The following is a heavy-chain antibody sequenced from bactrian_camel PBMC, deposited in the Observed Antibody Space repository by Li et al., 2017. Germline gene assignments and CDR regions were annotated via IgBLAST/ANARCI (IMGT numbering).Heavy chain of an antibody. D-gene: IGHD2*01. CDR1: GFTFITDY. Sequence: HVQLVESGGGLVQPGGSLRLSCVASGFTFITDYMSWVRQAPGKGLEWVSTIYSDGDGSKIYYTDSAKGRFTISRDNAKNTLYLQMNSLSPEDTAMYYCAADFRIKRARDLFDSYEYDYWGQGTQVTVS. J-gene: IGHJ4*01. CDR3: AADFRIKRARDLFDSYEYDY. V-gene: IGHV3-2*01. CDR2: IYSDGDGSKI.